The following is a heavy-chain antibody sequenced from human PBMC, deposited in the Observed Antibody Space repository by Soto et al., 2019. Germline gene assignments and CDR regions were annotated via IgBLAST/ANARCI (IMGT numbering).Heavy chain of an antibody. Sequence: SQTLSLTCAISGDSVSSNSAAWNWLRQSPSRGLEWLGRTYYRSKWYNDYAVSVKSRITINPDTSKNQFSLQLNSVTPEDTAVYYCATTVPGPGDYYYGMDVWGQGTTVTVSS. CDR1: GDSVSSNSAA. CDR3: ATTVPGPGDYYYGMDV. J-gene: IGHJ6*02. V-gene: IGHV6-1*01. CDR2: TYYRSKWYN. D-gene: IGHD7-27*01.